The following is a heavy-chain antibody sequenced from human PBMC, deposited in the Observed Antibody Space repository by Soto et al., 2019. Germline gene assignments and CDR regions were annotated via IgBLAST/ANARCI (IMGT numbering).Heavy chain of an antibody. D-gene: IGHD6-19*01. Sequence: GGSLRLSCAASGFTFSNYAMTWVRQAPGKGLEWVSAISGSAGSTDYAGSVKGRFTISRDNSKNTLYLQMNSLRAEDTAVYYCAKGGSSGWYGGYFDYWGQGILVTVSS. CDR3: AKGGSSGWYGGYFDY. V-gene: IGHV3-23*01. CDR2: ISGSAGST. CDR1: GFTFSNYA. J-gene: IGHJ4*02.